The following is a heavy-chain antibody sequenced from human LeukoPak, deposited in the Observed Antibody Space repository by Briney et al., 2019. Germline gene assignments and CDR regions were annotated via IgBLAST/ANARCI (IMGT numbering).Heavy chain of an antibody. CDR3: ARDRDTMVRGEFDY. CDR1: GFTFSSYS. V-gene: IGHV3-21*01. Sequence: PGGSLRLSCAASGFTFSSYSMNWVRQAPGKGLEWVSSISSSSSYIYYADSVKGRFTIPRDNAKNSLYLQMNSLRAEDTAVYYCARDRDTMVRGEFDYWGQGTLVTVSS. CDR2: ISSSSSYI. D-gene: IGHD3-10*01. J-gene: IGHJ4*02.